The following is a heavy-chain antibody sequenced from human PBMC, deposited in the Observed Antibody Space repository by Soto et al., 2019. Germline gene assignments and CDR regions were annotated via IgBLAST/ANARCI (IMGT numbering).Heavy chain of an antibody. J-gene: IGHJ4*02. CDR2: IWYDGISK. CDR1: GFIFSSYGSSYA. Sequence: QVQLVESGGGVVQPGRSLRLSCAASGFIFSSYGSSYAMHWVRQAPGKGLEWVAVIWYDGISKYYADSVKGRFTVSRDTSKNTLYLQMNSVRAEDTAVYYCARDDSGYDSGYFHYWGQGTLVTVSS. D-gene: IGHD5-12*01. CDR3: ARDDSGYDSGYFHY. V-gene: IGHV3-33*01.